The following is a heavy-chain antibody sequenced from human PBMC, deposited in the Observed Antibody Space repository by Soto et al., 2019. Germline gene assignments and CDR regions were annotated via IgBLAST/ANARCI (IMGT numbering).Heavy chain of an antibody. Sequence: SETLSLTCTVSGVSISNIRYYWGWIRRPPGKGLEWIGTIYYSGITYYNPSLKSRVTISGDTYKNQFSLNLTSGTAADTAVHYSARHGPNWGQATVVTVS. J-gene: IGHJ4*02. CDR2: IYYSGIT. CDR1: GVSISNIRYY. CDR3: ARHGPN. V-gene: IGHV4-39*01.